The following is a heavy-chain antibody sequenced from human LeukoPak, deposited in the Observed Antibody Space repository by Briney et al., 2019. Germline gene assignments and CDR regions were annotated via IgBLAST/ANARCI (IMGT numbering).Heavy chain of an antibody. D-gene: IGHD2-15*01. Sequence: PGGSLRLSCAASGFTFSSYAMSWVRQAPGKGLEWVSAISGSGGSTYYADSVKGRFTISRDNSKNTLYLQMNSLRAEDTAVYYCAKVGIVVVVAAMDYRGQGTLVTVSS. CDR2: ISGSGGST. J-gene: IGHJ4*02. V-gene: IGHV3-23*01. CDR1: GFTFSSYA. CDR3: AKVGIVVVVAAMDY.